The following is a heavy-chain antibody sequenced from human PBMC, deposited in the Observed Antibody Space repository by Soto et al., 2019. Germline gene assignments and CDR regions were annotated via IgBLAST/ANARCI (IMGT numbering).Heavy chain of an antibody. CDR3: ARAPRGNYGYPSYFDY. V-gene: IGHV4-61*08. D-gene: IGHD3-10*01. Sequence: SETLSLTCAVSGGSLSSGGYSWSWIRQPPGKGLEWIGFIYDYGSTNYNPSLKSRVTISVDTSKNQFSLKLSSVTAADTAVYYCARAPRGNYGYPSYFDYWGQGTLVTVSS. CDR2: IYDYGST. CDR1: GGSLSSGGYS. J-gene: IGHJ4*02.